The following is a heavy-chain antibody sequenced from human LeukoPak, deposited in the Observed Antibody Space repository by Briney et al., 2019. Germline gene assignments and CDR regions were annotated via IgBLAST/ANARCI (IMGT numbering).Heavy chain of an antibody. CDR1: GFTFSSYE. D-gene: IGHD3-10*01. V-gene: IGHV3-48*03. Sequence: PGGSLRLSCAASGFTFSSYEMNWVRQAPGKGLEWVSYISSSGSTIYYADSVKGRFTISRDNAKNSLYLQMNSLRAEDTAVYYCARVILGASGSYDYWGQGTLVTVSS. J-gene: IGHJ4*02. CDR2: ISSSGSTI. CDR3: ARVILGASGSYDY.